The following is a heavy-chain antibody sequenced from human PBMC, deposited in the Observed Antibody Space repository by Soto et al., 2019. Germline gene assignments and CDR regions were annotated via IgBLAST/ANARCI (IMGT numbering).Heavy chain of an antibody. CDR2: IYYSGST. D-gene: IGHD2-2*01. J-gene: IGHJ5*02. V-gene: IGHV4-31*03. Sequence: PSETLSLTCTVSGGSISSSSYYWGWIRQPPGKGLEWIGYIYYSGSTYYNPSLKSRVTISVDTSKNQFSLKLSSVTAADTAVYYCAREGCSSTSCYNWFDPWGQGTLVTVSS. CDR3: AREGCSSTSCYNWFDP. CDR1: GGSISSSSYY.